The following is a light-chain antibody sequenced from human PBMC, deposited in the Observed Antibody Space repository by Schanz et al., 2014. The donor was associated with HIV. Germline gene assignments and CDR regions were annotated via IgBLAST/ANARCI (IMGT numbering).Light chain of an antibody. Sequence: QSVLTQPASVSGSPGQSITISCTGTSSDVGGYNYVSWYQQHPGKAPKLMIYEVIKRPSGVPVRFSGSKSATSASLAISGLQSEDEADYFCATWDDSLDGWVFGGGTKLTVL. CDR2: EVI. CDR1: SSDVGGYNY. V-gene: IGLV2-14*01. J-gene: IGLJ3*02. CDR3: ATWDDSLDGWV.